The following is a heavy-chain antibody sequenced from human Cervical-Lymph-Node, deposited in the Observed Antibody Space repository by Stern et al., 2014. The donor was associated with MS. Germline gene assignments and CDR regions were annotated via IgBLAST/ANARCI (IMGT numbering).Heavy chain of an antibody. J-gene: IGHJ6*02. Sequence: VQLVESGGGVVQPGRSLTLSCAASGFSLSNSGMHWVRQAPGKGLEWVAALSFVGVNRKYGDSVKGRFSISRDIANNTLFLQMNSLRPEDTAVYYCMGVGDAMHVWGQGTTVIVSS. CDR3: MGVGDAMHV. CDR1: GFSLSNSG. CDR2: LSFVGVNR. V-gene: IGHV3-30*03.